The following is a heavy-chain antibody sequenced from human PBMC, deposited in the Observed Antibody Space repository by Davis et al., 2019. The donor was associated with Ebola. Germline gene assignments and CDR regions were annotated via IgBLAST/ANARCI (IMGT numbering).Heavy chain of an antibody. CDR3: ARDSYGSGTLDV. V-gene: IGHV4-34*01. J-gene: IGHJ6*02. Sequence: SETLSLTCAVYGGSFSGYYWSWIRQPPGKGLEWIGEINHSGSTNYNPSLKSRVTISVDTSKNQFSLKLSSVTAADTAVYYCARDSYGSGTLDVWGQGTTVTVSS. CDR1: GGSFSGYY. CDR2: INHSGST. D-gene: IGHD3-10*01.